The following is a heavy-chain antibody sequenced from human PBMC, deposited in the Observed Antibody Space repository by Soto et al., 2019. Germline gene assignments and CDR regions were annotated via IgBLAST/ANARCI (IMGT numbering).Heavy chain of an antibody. J-gene: IGHJ4*02. CDR1: GFTFSSYW. V-gene: IGHV3-74*01. D-gene: IGHD6-19*01. CDR3: AVAVAGPTAIGY. CDR2: INSDGSST. Sequence: EVQLVESGGGLVQPGGSLRLSCAASGFTFSSYWMHWVRQAPGKGLVWVSRINSDGSSTSYADSVKGRFTISRDNVKNTLYLQMNSLRAEDTAVYYCAVAVAGPTAIGYWCQGTLVTVSS.